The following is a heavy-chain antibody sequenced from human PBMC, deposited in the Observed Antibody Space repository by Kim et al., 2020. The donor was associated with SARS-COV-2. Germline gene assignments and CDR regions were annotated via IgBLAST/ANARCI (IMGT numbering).Heavy chain of an antibody. V-gene: IGHV3-30*01. CDR3: AREDTAMPYGMDV. Sequence: ADSVKGRFTISRDNSKNTLYLQMNSLRAEDTAVYYCAREDTAMPYGMDVWGQGTTVTVSS. D-gene: IGHD5-18*01. J-gene: IGHJ6*02.